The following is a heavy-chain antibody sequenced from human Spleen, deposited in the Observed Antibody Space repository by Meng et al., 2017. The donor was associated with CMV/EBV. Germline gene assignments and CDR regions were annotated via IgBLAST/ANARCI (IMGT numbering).Heavy chain of an antibody. CDR3: ARVGWRQWSFDL. V-gene: IGHV4-30-4*01. J-gene: IGHJ2*01. CDR2: IYYSGST. Sequence: QESGPGLVKPSQTPSLTCTILGGSIRSGDYYWSWIRQPPGKGLELIGHIYYSGSTSYNPSLKSRVTISVDTSNNQFSLKLSSVTAADTAVYYCARVGWRQWSFDLWGRGTLVTVSS. CDR1: GGSIRSGDYY. D-gene: IGHD5-18*01.